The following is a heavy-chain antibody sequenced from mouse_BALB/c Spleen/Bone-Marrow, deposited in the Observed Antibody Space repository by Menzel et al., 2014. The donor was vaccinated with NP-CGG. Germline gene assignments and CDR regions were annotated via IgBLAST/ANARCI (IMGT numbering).Heavy chain of an antibody. J-gene: IGHJ4*01. D-gene: IGHD1-2*01. CDR2: ISYSSST. CDR1: GYSITSDYA. V-gene: IGHV3-2*02. Sequence: EVKLMESGPGLVKPSQSLSPTCTVTGYSITSDYAWNWIRQFQGNKLEWMGYISYSSSTNYNPSLKSRISITRDTSKNQFFLQLNSVTAEDTATYYCARWDYGDYAMDYWGQGTSVTVSS. CDR3: ARWDYGDYAMDY.